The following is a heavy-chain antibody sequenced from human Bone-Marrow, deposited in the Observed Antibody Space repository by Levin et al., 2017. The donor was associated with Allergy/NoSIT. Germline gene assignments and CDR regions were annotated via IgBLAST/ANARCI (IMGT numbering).Heavy chain of an antibody. CDR1: GFTFSSYA. CDR3: ARGGYCTNGVCYNGEYYFDY. CDR2: ISYDGSNK. D-gene: IGHD2-8*01. Sequence: GGSLRLSCAASGFTFSSYAMHWVRQAPGKGLEWVAVISYDGSNKYYADSVKGRFTISRDNSKNTLYLQMNSLRAEDTAVYYCARGGYCTNGVCYNGEYYFDYWGQGTLVTVSS. J-gene: IGHJ4*02. V-gene: IGHV3-30*04.